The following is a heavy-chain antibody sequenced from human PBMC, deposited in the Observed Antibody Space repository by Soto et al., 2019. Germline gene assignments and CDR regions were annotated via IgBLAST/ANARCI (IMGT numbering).Heavy chain of an antibody. CDR2: IYEGGNT. CDR1: GGSIISGGYS. J-gene: IGHJ3*02. V-gene: IGHV4-30-2*01. D-gene: IGHD3-10*01. CDR3: GRRSPDGAFDI. Sequence: SETLSLTCAVSGGSIISGGYSWRWIRQPPGKGLQWIGHIYEGGNTYYTPSLESRCAISTGKSKNQFSLSLSSVTAADTAVYYCGRRSPDGAFDIWGQGTMVTVSS.